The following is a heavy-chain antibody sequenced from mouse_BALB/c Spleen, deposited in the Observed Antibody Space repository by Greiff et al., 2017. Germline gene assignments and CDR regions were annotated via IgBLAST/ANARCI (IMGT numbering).Heavy chain of an antibody. Sequence: LQQPGSELVRPGASVKLSCKASGYTFTSYWMHWVKQRPGQGLEWIGNIYPGSGSTNYDEKFKSKATLTVDTSSSTAYMQLSSLTSEDSAVYYCARRGNYPAWFAYWGQGTLVTVSA. D-gene: IGHD2-1*01. J-gene: IGHJ3*01. CDR2: IYPGSGST. CDR1: GYTFTSYW. V-gene: IGHV1S22*01. CDR3: ARRGNYPAWFAY.